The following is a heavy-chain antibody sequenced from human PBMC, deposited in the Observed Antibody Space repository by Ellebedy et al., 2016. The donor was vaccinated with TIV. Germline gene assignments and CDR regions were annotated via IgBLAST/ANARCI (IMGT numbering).Heavy chain of an antibody. CDR3: ARESVRYFDWDS. J-gene: IGHJ4*02. Sequence: GGSLRLSCVASGFTLSGYYMHWVRQVPGKGLVWVARINTDGSSTSYADSVEGRFTISRDNAKKTLYLEMSGLRVEDTAVYYCARESVRYFDWDSWGQGTLVTV. CDR2: INTDGSST. CDR1: GFTLSGYY. D-gene: IGHD3-9*01. V-gene: IGHV3-74*01.